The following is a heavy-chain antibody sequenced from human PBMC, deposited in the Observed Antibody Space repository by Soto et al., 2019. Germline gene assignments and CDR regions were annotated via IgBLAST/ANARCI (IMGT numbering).Heavy chain of an antibody. D-gene: IGHD1-26*01. CDR3: ARARGRNWFDT. CDR1: GFSFSIYG. CDR2: IRDDSSIK. V-gene: IGHV3-48*02. J-gene: IGHJ5*02. Sequence: GGSLRLSCAASGFSFSIYGMNWVRRAPGKGLEWVAYIRDDSSIKYYADSVTGRFTVSRDNGKDSLYLQMNSLRDEDTAVYYCARARGRNWFDTWGQGTLVTVSS.